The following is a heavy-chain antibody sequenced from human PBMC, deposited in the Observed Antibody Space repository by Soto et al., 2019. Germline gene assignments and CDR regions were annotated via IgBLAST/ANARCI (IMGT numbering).Heavy chain of an antibody. V-gene: IGHV4-59*01. Sequence: QVQLQESGPGLVKPSETLSLTCTVSGGSISSYYWSWIRQPPGKGLEWSGYIYYSGSTNYNPSLKSRVTISVDTSKNQFSLKLTSVTAADTAVYYCARDNGYSYGYNLDHWGQGTLVTVSS. CDR1: GGSISSYY. CDR2: IYYSGST. D-gene: IGHD5-18*01. J-gene: IGHJ4*02. CDR3: ARDNGYSYGYNLDH.